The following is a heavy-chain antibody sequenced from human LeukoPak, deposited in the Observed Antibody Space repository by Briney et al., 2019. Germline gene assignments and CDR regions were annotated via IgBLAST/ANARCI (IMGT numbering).Heavy chain of an antibody. Sequence: AGGSLRLSCATSGFTFNNNAMSWVRHAPGKGREWVSAINGGGDATEYADSVKGRCTISRDNSKNTLYLQMHSLRPDDTAVYYCARCPASCYANAFDVWGQGTLLTVSS. CDR3: ARCPASCYANAFDV. V-gene: IGHV3-23*01. CDR1: GFTFNNNA. J-gene: IGHJ3*01. D-gene: IGHD2-2*01. CDR2: INGGGDAT.